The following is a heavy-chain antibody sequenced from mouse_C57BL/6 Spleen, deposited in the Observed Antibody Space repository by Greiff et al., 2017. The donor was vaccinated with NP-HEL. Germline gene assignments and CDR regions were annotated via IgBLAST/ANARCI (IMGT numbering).Heavy chain of an antibody. D-gene: IGHD1-1*01. CDR3: ARDGLTTVVHYWYFDV. V-gene: IGHV1-62-2*01. CDR2: FYPGSGSI. CDR1: GYTFTEYT. J-gene: IGHJ1*03. Sequence: QVQLKQSGAELVKPGASVKLSCKASGYTFTEYTIHWVKQRSGQGLEWIGWFYPGSGSIKYNEKFKDKATLTADKSSSTVYMELSRLTSEDSAVYVCARDGLTTVVHYWYFDVWGTGTTLTVSS.